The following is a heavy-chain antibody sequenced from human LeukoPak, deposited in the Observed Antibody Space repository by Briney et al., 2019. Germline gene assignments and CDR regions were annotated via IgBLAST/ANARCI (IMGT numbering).Heavy chain of an antibody. J-gene: IGHJ4*02. D-gene: IGHD3-22*01. CDR1: GFTFSSYW. CDR2: AYDDGNNK. Sequence: GGSLRLSCAASGFTFSSYWMNWARRAPGKGLEWVAVAYDDGNNKYYADSVKGRFTISRDNSKNTLYVQMNSLTAEDTAVYYCATGSGYYYDHWGQGTLVTVSS. CDR3: ATGSGYYYDH. V-gene: IGHV3-33*08.